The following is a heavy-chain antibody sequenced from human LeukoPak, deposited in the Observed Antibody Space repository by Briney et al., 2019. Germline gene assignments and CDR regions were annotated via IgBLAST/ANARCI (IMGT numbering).Heavy chain of an antibody. J-gene: IGHJ4*02. CDR2: IYYSGST. CDR3: ASNYYGSGSPFDY. D-gene: IGHD3-10*01. Sequence: SETLSLTCTVSGGSISSYYWSWIRQPPGKGLEGIGYIYYSGSTNYNPSLKSRVTISVDTSKNQFSLKLSSVTAADTAVYYCASNYYGSGSPFDYWGQGTLVTVSS. V-gene: IGHV4-59*01. CDR1: GGSISSYY.